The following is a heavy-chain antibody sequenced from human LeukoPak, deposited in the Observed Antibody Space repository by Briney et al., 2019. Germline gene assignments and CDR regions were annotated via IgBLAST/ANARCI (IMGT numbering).Heavy chain of an antibody. Sequence: SETLSLTCTVSGDPFSTYFWSWIRQPPGKGLEWIGNFYYSGSTNYNPSLRSRVTISGDTSKNQFSLKLTSVTAADTAVYYCARHRWVTAAWYFDLWGRGTLVTVSS. J-gene: IGHJ2*01. CDR3: ARHRWVTAAWYFDL. D-gene: IGHD2-21*02. V-gene: IGHV4-59*08. CDR2: FYYSGST. CDR1: GDPFSTYF.